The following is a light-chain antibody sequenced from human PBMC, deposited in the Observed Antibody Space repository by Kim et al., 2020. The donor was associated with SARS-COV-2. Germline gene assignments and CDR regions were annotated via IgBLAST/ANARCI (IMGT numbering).Light chain of an antibody. CDR1: QTVSSW. CDR3: QQYNFYPQT. V-gene: IGKV1-5*03. Sequence: DIQMTQSPSTLSTSVGDRVTITRRASQTVSSWLAWYQQKPGKAPKLLIYRATYLQPGVPSRFSGSGSGAEFTLTISSLQPDDFATYYCQQYNFYPQTFGQGTKLEI. CDR2: RAT. J-gene: IGKJ2*01.